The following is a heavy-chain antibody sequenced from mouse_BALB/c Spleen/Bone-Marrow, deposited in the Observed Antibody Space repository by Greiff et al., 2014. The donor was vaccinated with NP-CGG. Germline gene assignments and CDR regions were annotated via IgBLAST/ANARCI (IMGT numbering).Heavy chain of an antibody. V-gene: IGHV14-3*02. CDR3: AAYYRYLAWFAY. Sequence: QQSGAELVKPGASVKLSCTASGFNIKDTYMHWVKQRPEQGLEWIGRIDPANGNTKYDPKFQGKATITADTSSNTAYLQLSSLTSEDTAVYYCAAYYRYLAWFAYWGQGTLITVSA. CDR2: IDPANGNT. D-gene: IGHD2-14*01. J-gene: IGHJ3*01. CDR1: GFNIKDTY.